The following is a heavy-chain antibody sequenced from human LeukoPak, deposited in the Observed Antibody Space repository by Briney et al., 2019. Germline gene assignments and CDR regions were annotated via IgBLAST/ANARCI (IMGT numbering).Heavy chain of an antibody. Sequence: GGSLRLSCAAPGITFSSYGMSLVRQAPAKGLEWVSGISSTGGTTYYADSVKGRFTISRDNAKNSLYLQMNSLRAEDTAVYYCARDRVPAAMLFYYYYMDVWGKGTTVTISS. V-gene: IGHV3-23*01. CDR2: ISSTGGTT. D-gene: IGHD2-2*01. J-gene: IGHJ6*03. CDR3: ARDRVPAAMLFYYYYMDV. CDR1: GITFSSYG.